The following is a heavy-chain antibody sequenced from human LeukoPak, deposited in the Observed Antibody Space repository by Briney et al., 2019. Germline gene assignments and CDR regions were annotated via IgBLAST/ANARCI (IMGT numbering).Heavy chain of an antibody. J-gene: IGHJ4*02. D-gene: IGHD1-1*01. CDR3: ARLTGTTGFDY. V-gene: IGHV3-7*01. CDR1: GFPFSSYW. Sequence: GGSLRLACAASGFPFSSYWMSWVRQAPGKGLEWVANIKQDGSDKYYVASVKGRFTISRDNAKNSLYLQLNSLRADDTAVYYCARLTGTTGFDYWGQGTLVTVSS. CDR2: IKQDGSDK.